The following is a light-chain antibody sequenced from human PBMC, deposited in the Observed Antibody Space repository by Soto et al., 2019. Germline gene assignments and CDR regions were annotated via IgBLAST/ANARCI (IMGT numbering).Light chain of an antibody. CDR3: QQYFSIPLT. V-gene: IGKV4-1*01. Sequence: DIVMTQSPDSLAVSLGERATINCKSSQSVLYSPNNKNYLAWYQQKPAQTPKLLIYWASTRESGVPDRFSGSGSGTDFSLTISSLQAEDVAVYYCQQYFSIPLTFGGGTKVETK. CDR2: WAS. CDR1: QSVLYSPNNKNY. J-gene: IGKJ4*01.